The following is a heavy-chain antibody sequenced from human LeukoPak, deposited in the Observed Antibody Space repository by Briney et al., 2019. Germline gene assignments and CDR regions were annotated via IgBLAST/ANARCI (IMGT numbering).Heavy chain of an antibody. CDR1: GYTLTELS. J-gene: IGHJ5*02. CDR3: ATEMGGYDYNWFDP. V-gene: IGHV1-24*01. CDR2: FDPEDGET. Sequence: ASVKVSCKVSGYTLTELSMHWVRQAPGKGLEWMGGFDPEDGETIYAQKLQGRVTMTEHTSTDTAYMELSSVRSEDTAVYYCATEMGGYDYNWFDPWGQGTLVSVSS. D-gene: IGHD5-12*01.